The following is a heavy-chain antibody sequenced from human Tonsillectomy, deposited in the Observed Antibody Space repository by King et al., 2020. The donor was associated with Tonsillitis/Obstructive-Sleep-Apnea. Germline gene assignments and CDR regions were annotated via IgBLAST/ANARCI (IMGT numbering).Heavy chain of an antibody. V-gene: IGHV3-43*02. Sequence: VQLVESGGGVVQPGGSLRLSCAASGFTSGFTFDDFAMHWVRQAPGKGLEWVSLISGDGTSTYYADSVRGRFTISRDNSKNSLYLQTDSLRTEDSALYNCAKDRAYGSSSGGMDVWGKGTTVTVSS. D-gene: IGHD6-6*01. CDR3: AKDRAYGSSSGGMDV. CDR2: ISGDGTST. J-gene: IGHJ6*03. CDR1: GFTFDDFA.